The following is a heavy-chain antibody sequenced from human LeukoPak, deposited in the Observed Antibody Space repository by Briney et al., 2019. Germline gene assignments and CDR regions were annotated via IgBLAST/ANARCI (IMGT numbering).Heavy chain of an antibody. CDR3: ARADSSIAARLSRSSIFNYYYYMDV. J-gene: IGHJ6*03. Sequence: GGSLRLSCMVSGFTLSSYEMSWIRQAPGKGLEWVSSIKYGESTTHYADSVKGRFTISRDNSKNTLYLQMNSLRAEDTAVYYCARADSSIAARLSRSSIFNYYYYMDVWGKGTTVTVSS. CDR2: IKYGESTT. CDR1: GFTLSSYE. V-gene: IGHV3-30*04. D-gene: IGHD6-6*01.